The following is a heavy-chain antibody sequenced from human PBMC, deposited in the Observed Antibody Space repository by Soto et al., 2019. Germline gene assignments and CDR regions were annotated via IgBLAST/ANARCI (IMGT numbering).Heavy chain of an antibody. J-gene: IGHJ4*02. CDR1: GYTFTGYY. Sequence: QVQLVQSGAEVKKPGASVKVSCKASGYTFTGYYMHWVRQAPGQGLEWMGWINPNSGGTNYAQKFQGGVTMTRDTSISTADMELSRLRSDDTAVYYCARGGIVVVPAAMTAPSPWGQGTLVTVSS. V-gene: IGHV1-2*02. D-gene: IGHD2-2*01. CDR3: ARGGIVVVPAAMTAPSP. CDR2: INPNSGGT.